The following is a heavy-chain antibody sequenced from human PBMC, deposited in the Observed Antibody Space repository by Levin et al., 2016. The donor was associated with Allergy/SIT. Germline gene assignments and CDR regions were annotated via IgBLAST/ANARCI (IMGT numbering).Heavy chain of an antibody. CDR3: VRIAIPAFFGWFDA. V-gene: IGHV3-20*04. CDR1: GFTFENYG. D-gene: IGHD1-14*01. CDR2: VNWSGGST. J-gene: IGHJ5*02. Sequence: GGSLRLSCVATGFTFENYGMTWVRQAPGKGLEWVAGVNWSGGSTAYGDSVEGRCTISRDNAKNSLYLQLNDVRDEDTAFYYCVRIAIPAFFGWFDAWGRGTLVTVSS.